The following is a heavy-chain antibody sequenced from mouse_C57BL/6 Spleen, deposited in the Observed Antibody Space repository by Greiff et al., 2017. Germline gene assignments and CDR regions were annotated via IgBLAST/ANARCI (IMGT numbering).Heavy chain of an antibody. Sequence: EVKLEESGPELVKPGASVKMSCKASGYTFTDYNMHWVKQSHGKSLEWIGYINPNNGGTSYNQKFKGKATLTVNKSSSTAYMELRSLTSEDSAVYYCAREGLGVYYFDYWGQGTTLTVSS. D-gene: IGHD3-3*01. CDR3: AREGLGVYYFDY. CDR1: GYTFTDYN. CDR2: INPNNGGT. V-gene: IGHV1-22*01. J-gene: IGHJ2*01.